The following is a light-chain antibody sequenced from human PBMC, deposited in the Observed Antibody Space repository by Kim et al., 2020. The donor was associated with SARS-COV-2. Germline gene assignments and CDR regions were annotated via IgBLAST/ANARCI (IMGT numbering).Light chain of an antibody. CDR1: YSNIGAGYD. J-gene: IGLJ2*01. Sequence: QTVTISCSGMYSNIGAGYDVHWYQQLPGSVPKVLIYSNVNRPSGVPDRFSGSRSGASASLAITGLQPDDEGDYYCQSFDYRLSGLIFGGGTQLTVL. CDR2: SNV. CDR3: QSFDYRLSGLI. V-gene: IGLV1-40*03.